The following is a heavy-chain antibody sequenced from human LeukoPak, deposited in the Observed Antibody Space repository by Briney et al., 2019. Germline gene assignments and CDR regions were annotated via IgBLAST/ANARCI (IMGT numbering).Heavy chain of an antibody. Sequence: SETLSLACTVSGGSISAYYWSWIRQPPGKGLEWIGYIYSSGSSNYNPSLKSRVTISVDTSKNQFSLKLSSVTAADTAVYYCARSGGYGSGISYWGQGTLVTVSS. CDR3: ARSGGYGSGISY. V-gene: IGHV4-59*01. CDR2: IYSSGSS. CDR1: GGSISAYY. J-gene: IGHJ4*02. D-gene: IGHD3-10*01.